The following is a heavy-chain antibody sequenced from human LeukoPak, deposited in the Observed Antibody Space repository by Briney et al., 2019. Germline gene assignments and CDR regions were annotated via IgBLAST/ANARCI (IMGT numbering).Heavy chain of an antibody. CDR1: GFTFSSSW. CDR2: ITRDGSST. Sequence: GGSLRLSCAASGFTFSSSWMHWVRQAPGKGLVWVSRITRDGSSTTYADSVKGRLTTSRDNAKNTLYLQMDSLRDDDTAVYYCARDPGYESWSPFWGGMDVWGNGTTVIVSS. J-gene: IGHJ6*04. D-gene: IGHD3-16*01. V-gene: IGHV3-74*01. CDR3: ARDPGYESWSPFWGGMDV.